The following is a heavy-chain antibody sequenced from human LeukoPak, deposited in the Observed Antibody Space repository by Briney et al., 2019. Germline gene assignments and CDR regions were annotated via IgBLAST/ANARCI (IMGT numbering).Heavy chain of an antibody. CDR3: VKDHGYSSGWYVRGFNY. V-gene: IGHV3-64D*06. CDR2: ISSSEGST. D-gene: IGHD6-19*01. CDR1: GFTFSGYA. Sequence: GGSLTLSCSASGFTFSGYAMHWVRQAPGKGLEYVSAISSSEGSTHHADSVKGRFTISRDNSKNTLHLQMSSLRTEDTAVYYCVKDHGYSSGWYVRGFNYWGQGTLVTVSS. J-gene: IGHJ4*02.